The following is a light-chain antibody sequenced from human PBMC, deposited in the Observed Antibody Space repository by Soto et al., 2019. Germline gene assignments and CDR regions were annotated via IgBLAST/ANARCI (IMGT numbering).Light chain of an antibody. CDR2: AAS. CDR1: QGISSY. CDR3: QQLNSYPLT. J-gene: IGKJ4*01. V-gene: IGKV1-9*01. Sequence: DIQLTQSPSFLSASVVDRVTITCRASQGISSYLAWYQQKPGKAPKLLIYAASTLQSGVPSRFSGSRSGTEFSLTISSLQPEDFATYYCQQLNSYPLTFGGGTKVEIK.